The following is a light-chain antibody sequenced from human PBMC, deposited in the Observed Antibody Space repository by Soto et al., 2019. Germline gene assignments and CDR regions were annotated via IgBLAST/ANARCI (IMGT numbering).Light chain of an antibody. V-gene: IGKV1-8*01. J-gene: IGKJ4*01. CDR3: QQYYSYSLT. CDR2: AAS. CDR1: QGISSY. Sequence: AIRMTQSPSSFSASTGDRVTITCRASQGISSYLAWYQQKPGKAPKLLIYAASTLQSGVPSRFSSGSGTDFTLTISCLQSEDFATYYCQQYYSYSLTFGGGTKVEIK.